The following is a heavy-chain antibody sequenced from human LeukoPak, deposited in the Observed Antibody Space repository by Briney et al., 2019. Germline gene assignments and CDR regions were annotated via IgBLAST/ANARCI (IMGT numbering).Heavy chain of an antibody. V-gene: IGHV3-64D*06. CDR2: ISSNGGST. D-gene: IGHD4-11*01. CDR1: GFTFSSYA. J-gene: IGHJ5*02. Sequence: GGSLRLSCSASGFTFSSYAMHWVRQAPGKGPEYVSAISSNGGSTYYADSVKGRFTFSRDNSKNTLCLQMSSLRAEDTAVYYCVNPLHLTWGQGTLVTVSS. CDR3: VNPLHLT.